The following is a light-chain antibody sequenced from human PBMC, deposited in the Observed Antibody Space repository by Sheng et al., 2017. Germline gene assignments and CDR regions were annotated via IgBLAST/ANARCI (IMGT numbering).Light chain of an antibody. V-gene: IGLV2-14*01. Sequence: QSALTQPASVSGSPGQSITISCTGTSDDVGGYSYVSWYQQQPGKAPKLMIYDVFKRPSGASNRFSGSKSGNTASLTISGLQAEDEGDYYCSSYTTISFVVFGGGTKVTVL. CDR1: SDDVGGYSY. J-gene: IGLJ2*01. CDR3: SSYTTISFVV. CDR2: DVF.